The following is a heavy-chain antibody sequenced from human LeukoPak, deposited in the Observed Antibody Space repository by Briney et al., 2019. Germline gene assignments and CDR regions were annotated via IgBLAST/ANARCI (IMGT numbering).Heavy chain of an antibody. V-gene: IGHV3-7*01. J-gene: IGHJ4*02. D-gene: IGHD3-10*01. CDR3: ATGRWFGEFAGSAFED. Sequence: GGSLRLSCLGSGFGFSNYWMTWLRQAPGEGLEWVANIKEDGSVIYYADSVKGRFTISRDNAKNLVYLQMNSLRVEDTALYYCATGRWFGEFAGSAFEDWGQGTLVTVSS. CDR1: GFGFSNYW. CDR2: IKEDGSVI.